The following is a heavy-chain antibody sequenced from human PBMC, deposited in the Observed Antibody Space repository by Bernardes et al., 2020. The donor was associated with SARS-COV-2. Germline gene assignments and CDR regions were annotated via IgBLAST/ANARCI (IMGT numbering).Heavy chain of an antibody. Sequence: GGSLRLSCAASGFTFSTYAMHWVRQAPGKGLEWVAVISYDGTTKYNTDSVKGRFTISRDNSKNTLFLQMNSLTTEDTAVYYCARECEDYTSSLCDYWSQGTLVTVSS. CDR1: GFTFSTYA. CDR3: ARECEDYTSSLCDY. V-gene: IGHV3-30-3*01. D-gene: IGHD2-2*02. J-gene: IGHJ4*02. CDR2: ISYDGTTK.